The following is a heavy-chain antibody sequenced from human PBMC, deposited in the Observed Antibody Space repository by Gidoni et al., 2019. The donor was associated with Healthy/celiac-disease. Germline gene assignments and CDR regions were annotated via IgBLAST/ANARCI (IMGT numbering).Heavy chain of an antibody. D-gene: IGHD2-2*01. J-gene: IGHJ6*02. CDR2: INHSGST. CDR1: GGSFSGYY. CDR3: ARGAPKVGAHCSSTSCSSPFSYYYYYGMDV. V-gene: IGHV4-34*01. Sequence: QVQLQQWGAGLLKPSETLSLTCAVYGGSFSGYYWSWIRQPPGKGLEWIGEINHSGSTNYNPSLKSRVTISVDTSKNQFSLKLSSVTAADTAVYYCARGAPKVGAHCSSTSCSSPFSYYYYYGMDVWGQGTTVTVSS.